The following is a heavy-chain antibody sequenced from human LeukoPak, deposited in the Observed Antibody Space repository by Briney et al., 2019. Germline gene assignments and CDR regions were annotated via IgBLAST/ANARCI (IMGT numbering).Heavy chain of an antibody. CDR2: IYYSGST. J-gene: IGHJ4*02. V-gene: IGHV4-39*01. CDR1: GGSISSSSYY. Sequence: SETLSLTCTVSGGSISSSSYYWGWIRQPPGKGLEWIGSIYYSGSTYYNPSLKSRVTISVDTSKNQFSLKLSSVTAADTAVYYCARGIAVAGSDYWGQGTLVTVSS. CDR3: ARGIAVAGSDY. D-gene: IGHD6-19*01.